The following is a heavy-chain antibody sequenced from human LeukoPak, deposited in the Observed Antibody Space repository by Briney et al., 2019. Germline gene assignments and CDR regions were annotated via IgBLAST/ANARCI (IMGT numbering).Heavy chain of an antibody. CDR1: GFTFSGYG. V-gene: IGHV3-30*02. J-gene: IGHJ6*03. Sequence: GGSLRLSCAASGFTFSGYGMHWVRQAPGKGLEWVAFIRYDGSNGYYAGSVKGRFTISRDKSKNTLSLQMNGLRVEDTAVYYCAKVMPPGRIRFYSYYMDVWGKGTTVTVS. D-gene: IGHD2-15*01. CDR2: IRYDGSNG. CDR3: AKVMPPGRIRFYSYYMDV.